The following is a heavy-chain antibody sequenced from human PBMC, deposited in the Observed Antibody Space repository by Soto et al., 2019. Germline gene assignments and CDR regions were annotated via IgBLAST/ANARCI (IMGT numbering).Heavy chain of an antibody. CDR1: GFTFSSYA. V-gene: IGHV3-23*01. CDR2: ISGSGGST. Sequence: EVQLLESGGGLVQPGGSLRLSCAASGFTFSSYAMSWVRQAPGKGLEWVSAISGSGGSTYYADSVKGRFTISRDNSTNTRYLQMKSLRAEDTAVYYCAKASTGYCSSTSCYANDAFDIWGQGTMVTVSS. CDR3: AKASTGYCSSTSCYANDAFDI. J-gene: IGHJ3*02. D-gene: IGHD2-2*01.